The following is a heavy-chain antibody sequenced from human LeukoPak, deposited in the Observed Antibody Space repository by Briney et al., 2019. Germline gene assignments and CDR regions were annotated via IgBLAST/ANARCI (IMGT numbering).Heavy chain of an antibody. D-gene: IGHD5-18*01. V-gene: IGHV1-46*01. Sequence: ASVKVSCKASGYTFTSYYMHWVRQAPGQGLEWMRIINPSGGSTSYAQKFQGRVTMTRDMSTSTVYMELGSLRSEDTAVYYCARDPPPSRYSYGQYYFDYWGQGTLVTVSS. CDR1: GYTFTSYY. CDR3: ARDPPPSRYSYGQYYFDY. J-gene: IGHJ4*02. CDR2: INPSGGST.